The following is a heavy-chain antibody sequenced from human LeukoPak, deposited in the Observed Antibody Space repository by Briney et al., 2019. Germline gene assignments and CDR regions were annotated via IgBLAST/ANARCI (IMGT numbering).Heavy chain of an antibody. D-gene: IGHD3-10*01. CDR3: ARSLLWFGGPT. CDR2: IKQDGSEK. Sequence: GGSLRLSCAASGFTFNHYWMTWVHQAPGRGLEWVANIKQDGSEKYYVDTVKGRFTVSRDNAKNSVYLQMNSLRVEDTAVYYCARSLLWFGGPTWGQGTLVTVSS. V-gene: IGHV3-7*01. J-gene: IGHJ5*02. CDR1: GFTFNHYW.